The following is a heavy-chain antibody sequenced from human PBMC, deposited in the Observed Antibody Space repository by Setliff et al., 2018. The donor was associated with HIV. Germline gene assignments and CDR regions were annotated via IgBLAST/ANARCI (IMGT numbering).Heavy chain of an antibody. D-gene: IGHD4-4*01. CDR1: GGSISRGGRY. CDR2: VYYTGES. Sequence: TLSLTCSVYGGSISRGGRYWGWIRQHPGRGLEWLGYVYYTGESFYKPSLGGRVTNLQDKSKNQFSLELRSVTAADTAVYYCASATVGGASPFDSWGPGTLVTVSS. V-gene: IGHV4-31*03. CDR3: ASATVGGASPFDS. J-gene: IGHJ4*02.